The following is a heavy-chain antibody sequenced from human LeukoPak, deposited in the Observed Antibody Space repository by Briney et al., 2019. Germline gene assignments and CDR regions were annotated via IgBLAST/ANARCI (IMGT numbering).Heavy chain of an antibody. CDR1: GFTFSSYA. D-gene: IGHD6-19*01. CDR3: ARTFSSGWYSPTDY. J-gene: IGHJ4*02. CDR2: ISYDGSNK. V-gene: IGHV3-30-3*01. Sequence: GRPLRLSCAASGFTFSSYAMHWVRQAPGKGLEWVAVISYDGSNKYYADSVKGRFTISRDNSKNTLYLQMNSLRAEDTAVYYCARTFSSGWYSPTDYWGQGTLVTVSS.